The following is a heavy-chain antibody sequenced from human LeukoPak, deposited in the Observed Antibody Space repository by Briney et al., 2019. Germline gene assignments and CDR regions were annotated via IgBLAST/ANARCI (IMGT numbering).Heavy chain of an antibody. J-gene: IGHJ6*03. D-gene: IGHD3-10*01. V-gene: IGHV3-30-3*01. Sequence: GGSLRLSCAASGFTFSNYVIHWVRQAPGKGLEWVAVISYDGSNKYYADSVKGRFTISRDNSKNTLYLQMNSLRAEDTAVYYCAKAKYGSGEGYMDVWGKGTTVTISS. CDR1: GFTFSNYV. CDR3: AKAKYGSGEGYMDV. CDR2: ISYDGSNK.